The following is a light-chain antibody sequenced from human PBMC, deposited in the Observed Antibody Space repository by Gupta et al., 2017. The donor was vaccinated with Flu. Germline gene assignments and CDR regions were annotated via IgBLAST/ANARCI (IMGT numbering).Light chain of an antibody. V-gene: IGKV1-39*01. CDR2: ATS. CDR3: QQADTTPVT. Sequence: DIQMTQSPSSLSASVGDRVTITCRASQTISTYVNWYQQKPGNAPKLLIYATSDVQSGVPPRFSGRGSGTDFALTISMLQPEDFATYYCQQADTTPVTFGGGTKVDIK. J-gene: IGKJ4*01. CDR1: QTISTY.